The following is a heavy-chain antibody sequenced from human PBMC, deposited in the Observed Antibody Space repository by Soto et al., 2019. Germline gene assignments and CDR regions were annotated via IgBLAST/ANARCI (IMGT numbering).Heavy chain of an antibody. CDR3: ARDSKRGYSGYDKLDY. J-gene: IGHJ4*02. V-gene: IGHV4-59*01. Sequence: SETLSLTCTVSGGPISNYYWSWIRQTPGKGLEWIGYTYYTGSTNSNPSLKSRVTISVDTSKNQFSLKLSSVTAADTAVYYCARDSKRGYSGYDKLDYWGQGTRVTVSS. CDR1: GGPISNYY. CDR2: TYYTGST. D-gene: IGHD5-12*01.